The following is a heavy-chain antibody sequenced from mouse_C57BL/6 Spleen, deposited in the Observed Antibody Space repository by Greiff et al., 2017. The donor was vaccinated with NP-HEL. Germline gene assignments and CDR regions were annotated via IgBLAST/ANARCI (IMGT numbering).Heavy chain of an antibody. CDR3: GREGYGYDGRNYAMDY. Sequence: QVQLQQSGAELVRPGASVKMSCKASGYTFTSYTMHWVKQRPGQGLEWIGYINPSSGDTKYNQKFKDKATLTADKSSITAYMQLSSLTSEDSAVYYCGREGYGYDGRNYAMDYWGQGTSVTVSS. CDR2: INPSSGDT. V-gene: IGHV1-4*01. CDR1: GYTFTSYT. J-gene: IGHJ4*01. D-gene: IGHD2-2*01.